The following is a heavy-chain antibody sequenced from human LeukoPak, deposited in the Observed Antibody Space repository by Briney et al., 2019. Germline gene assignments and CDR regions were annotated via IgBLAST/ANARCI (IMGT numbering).Heavy chain of an antibody. D-gene: IGHD6-6*01. Sequence: GSLRLSCAASGFTFSSYSMIWVRQAPGKGREWVANIKQDGSEKYYVDSVKGRFTISRDNAKNSLYLQMNSLRAEDTAVYYCATLAARGLYGMDVWGQGTTVTVSS. CDR3: ATLAARGLYGMDV. J-gene: IGHJ6*02. CDR1: GFTFSSYS. V-gene: IGHV3-7*01. CDR2: IKQDGSEK.